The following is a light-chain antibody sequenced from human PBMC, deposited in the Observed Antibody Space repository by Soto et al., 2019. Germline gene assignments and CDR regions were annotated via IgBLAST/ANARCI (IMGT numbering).Light chain of an antibody. V-gene: IGKV3-20*01. CDR3: QQYGNPPPNA. J-gene: IGKJ2*01. CDR1: QSVSSSY. Sequence: EIVLTQSPGTLSLSPGERATLSCRASQSVSSSYLAWYQQKPGQAPRVLIHGASSRATGIPDRFSGSGSGTDXXLXIXRLXXXXFAVYFCQQYGNPPPNAFGQGTKVEIK. CDR2: GAS.